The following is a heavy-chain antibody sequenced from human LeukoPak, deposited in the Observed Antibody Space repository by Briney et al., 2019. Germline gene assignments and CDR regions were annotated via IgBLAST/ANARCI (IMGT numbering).Heavy chain of an antibody. CDR3: ARDRVIAAAGLIYYYYGMDV. CDR1: GYTFTSYG. J-gene: IGHJ6*02. V-gene: IGHV1-18*01. CDR2: ISAYNGNT. D-gene: IGHD6-13*01. Sequence: GASVKVSCKASGYTFTSYGISWVRQAPGQGLEWMGWISAYNGNTNYAQKLQGRVTMTTDTSTSTAYMELRSLRSDDTAVYYCARDRVIAAAGLIYYYYGMDVWGQGTTVTVSS.